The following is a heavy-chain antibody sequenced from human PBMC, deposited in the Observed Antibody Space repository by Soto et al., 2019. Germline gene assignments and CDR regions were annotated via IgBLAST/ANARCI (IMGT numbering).Heavy chain of an antibody. D-gene: IGHD3-16*01. CDR1: GGSISSYY. CDR2: IYYSGST. V-gene: IGHV4-59*01. J-gene: IGHJ4*02. Sequence: SETLSLTCTVSGGSISSYYWSWIRQPPGKGLEWIGYIYYSGSTNYNPSLKSRVTISVDTSKNQFSLKLSSVTAADTAVYYCARDDYIWGSYLAYWGQGTLVTVSS. CDR3: ARDDYIWGSYLAY.